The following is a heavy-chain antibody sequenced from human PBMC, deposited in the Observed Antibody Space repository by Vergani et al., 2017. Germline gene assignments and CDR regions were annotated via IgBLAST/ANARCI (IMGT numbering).Heavy chain of an antibody. CDR1: GGSFSGYY. Sequence: QVQLQQWGAGLLKPSETLSLTCAVYGGSFSGYYWSWILHPPGKGLEWIGEITHSVSTNYNPSLKRRVTLSVDTSKNQFSLKLSSVTAADTAVYYFATTPVDSSGYYDYWGQGTLVTVSS. V-gene: IGHV4-34*01. J-gene: IGHJ4*02. CDR2: ITHSVST. CDR3: ATTPVDSSGYYDY. D-gene: IGHD3-22*01.